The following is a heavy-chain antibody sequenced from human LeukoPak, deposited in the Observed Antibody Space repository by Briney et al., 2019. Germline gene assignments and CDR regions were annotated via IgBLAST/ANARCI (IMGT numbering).Heavy chain of an antibody. CDR2: IYHSGST. V-gene: IGHV4-30-2*01. CDR1: GGSISSGGYS. D-gene: IGHD1-1*01. J-gene: IGHJ5*02. CDR3: ARVRPGPRHKGWFDP. Sequence: SETLSLTCAVSGGSISSGGYSWSWIRQPPGKGLEWIGYIYHSGSTYYEPSLKSRVTISVDRSKNQFSLKLSSVTAADTAVYYCARVRPGPRHKGWFDPWGQGTLVTVSS.